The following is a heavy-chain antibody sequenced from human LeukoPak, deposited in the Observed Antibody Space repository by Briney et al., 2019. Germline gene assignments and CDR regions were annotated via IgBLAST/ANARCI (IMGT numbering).Heavy chain of an antibody. Sequence: GGSLRLSCAASGFDFSNHAMRWVRQAPGKGLEWVSAISGISGSTTIYADSVKGRFTVSRDSSKRTLYLQMNSLRAEDTAVYYCAKNYASGRGVPYGMDVWGQGTTVTVAS. D-gene: IGHD3-10*01. J-gene: IGHJ6*02. CDR2: ISGISGSTT. V-gene: IGHV3-23*01. CDR1: GFDFSNHA. CDR3: AKNYASGRGVPYGMDV.